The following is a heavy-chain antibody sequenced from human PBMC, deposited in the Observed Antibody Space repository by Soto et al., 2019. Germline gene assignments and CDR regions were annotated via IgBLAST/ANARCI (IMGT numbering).Heavy chain of an antibody. CDR1: GGSFSDYS. CDR2: INDSGST. J-gene: IGHJ4*02. Sequence: SETLSLTCAVYGGSFSDYSWTWIRQPPGKGLEWIGEINDSGSTNYTPSLERRVTISRDTSKNRFSLKLSSVTAADTAVYYCARGSHKLHSYDSSGFYHYVDYWGQGSLVTVSS. CDR3: ARGSHKLHSYDSSGFYHYVDY. D-gene: IGHD3-22*01. V-gene: IGHV4-34*01.